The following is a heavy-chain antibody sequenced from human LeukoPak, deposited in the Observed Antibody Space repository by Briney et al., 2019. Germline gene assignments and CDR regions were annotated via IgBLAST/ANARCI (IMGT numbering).Heavy chain of an antibody. Sequence: PGGSLRLSCAASGFTFNNFGMNWVRQAPGKGLEWLSYISSTLSSIYYADSVKGRFTVSRDNAKNSLYLQMDFLRAEHTAVYYCVRDVSYFRIHFDYWGQGALVTVSS. V-gene: IGHV3-48*01. J-gene: IGHJ4*02. CDR1: GFTFNNFG. CDR3: VRDVSYFRIHFDY. CDR2: ISSTLSSI. D-gene: IGHD2-21*01.